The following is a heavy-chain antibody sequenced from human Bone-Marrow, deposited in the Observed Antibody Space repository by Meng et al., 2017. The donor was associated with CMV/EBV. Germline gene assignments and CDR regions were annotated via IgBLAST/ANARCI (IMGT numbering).Heavy chain of an antibody. CDR1: GFTFSNAW. D-gene: IGHD6-6*01. Sequence: GESLKISCAASGFTFSNAWMSWVRQAPGKGLEWVGRIKSKTDGGTTDYAAPVKGRFTISRDDSKNTLYLQMNSLKTEDTAVYYCTTDSSIADPFDYWGQGTLVTVSS. V-gene: IGHV3-15*01. CDR3: TTDSSIADPFDY. CDR2: IKSKTDGGTT. J-gene: IGHJ4*02.